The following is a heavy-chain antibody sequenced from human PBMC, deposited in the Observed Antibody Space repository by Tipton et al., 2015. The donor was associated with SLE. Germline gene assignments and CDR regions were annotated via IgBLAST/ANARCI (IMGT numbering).Heavy chain of an antibody. V-gene: IGHV3-13*01. CDR1: GFTFSSYD. CDR3: ARGGQFYYGSGSTSYYYGMDV. Sequence: SLRLSCAASGFTFSSYDMHWVRQATGKGLEWVSAIGTAGDTYYPGSVKGRFTISRENAKNSLYLQMNSLRAGDTAVYYCARGGQFYYGSGSTSYYYGMDVWGQGTTVTVSS. J-gene: IGHJ6*02. CDR2: IGTAGDT. D-gene: IGHD3-10*01.